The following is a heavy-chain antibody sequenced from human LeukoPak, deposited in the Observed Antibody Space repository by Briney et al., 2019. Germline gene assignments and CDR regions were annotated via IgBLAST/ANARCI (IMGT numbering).Heavy chain of an antibody. CDR3: ARGGNYWPQWWFDP. V-gene: IGHV4-59*01. CDR2: IYYTGST. CDR1: GGSISTYY. J-gene: IGHJ5*02. D-gene: IGHD1-26*01. Sequence: TSETLSLTCTVSGGSISTYYWSWIRQPPGKGLEWIGYIYYTGSTSYNPSLKSRVTMSLDASKNQFSLELNSVTPADTAVYYCARGGNYWPQWWFDPWGRGTLVTVSS.